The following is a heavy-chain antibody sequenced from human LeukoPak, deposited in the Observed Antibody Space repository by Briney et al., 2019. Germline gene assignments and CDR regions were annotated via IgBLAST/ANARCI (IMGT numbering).Heavy chain of an antibody. Sequence: PSETLSLTCAVYGGSFSGYYWSWIRQPPGKGLEWIGEINHSGSTNYNPSLKSRVTISVDTSKNQFSLKLSSVTAADTAVYYCARNGDYEFDYWGQGTLVTVSS. CDR2: INHSGST. V-gene: IGHV4-34*01. D-gene: IGHD4-17*01. CDR1: GGSFSGYY. J-gene: IGHJ4*02. CDR3: ARNGDYEFDY.